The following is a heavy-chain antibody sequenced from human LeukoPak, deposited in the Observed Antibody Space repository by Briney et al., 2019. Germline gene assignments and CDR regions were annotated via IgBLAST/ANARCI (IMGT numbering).Heavy chain of an antibody. J-gene: IGHJ4*02. CDR2: IYYSGNI. CDR3: ARGGSSFDY. Sequence: SETLSLTCTVAGDSISSYYWSWIRQPPGKGLEWIGCIYYSGNINYNPSLKSRVTMSVDTSKNQFSLKLNSVTAADTAVYYCARGGSSFDYWGQGTLVTVSS. V-gene: IGHV4-59*01. CDR1: GDSISSYY. D-gene: IGHD3-10*01.